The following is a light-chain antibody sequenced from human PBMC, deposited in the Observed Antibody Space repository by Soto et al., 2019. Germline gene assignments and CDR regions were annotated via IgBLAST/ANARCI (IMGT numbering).Light chain of an antibody. J-gene: IGKJ2*01. V-gene: IGKV3-15*01. CDR2: GAS. Sequence: EIVLTQSPATLSLSPGERATFSCRASQSVSSNLAWYQQKPGQAPRLLIYGASTRATGIPARFSGSGSGTDFTLTISSLQPEDFATYYCQQSYSTPYTFGQGTKVDIK. CDR1: QSVSSN. CDR3: QQSYSTPYT.